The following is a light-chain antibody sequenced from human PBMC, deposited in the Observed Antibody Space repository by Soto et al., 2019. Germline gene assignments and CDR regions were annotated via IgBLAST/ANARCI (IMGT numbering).Light chain of an antibody. CDR3: CSYAGSGTDNYV. CDR2: EGI. CDR1: SSDIGTYNL. V-gene: IGLV2-23*01. J-gene: IGLJ1*01. Sequence: QSALTQPASVSGSPGQAITISCTGASSDIGTYNLVSWYQHYPGKAPKLMIYEGIKRPSGVSNRFSGSKSGNTAFLTISVLQAEDAADYYCCSYAGSGTDNYVFGGGTTVTVL.